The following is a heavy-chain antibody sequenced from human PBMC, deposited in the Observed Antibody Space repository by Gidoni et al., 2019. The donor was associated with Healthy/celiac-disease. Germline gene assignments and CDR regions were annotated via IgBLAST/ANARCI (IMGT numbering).Heavy chain of an antibody. Sequence: QVQLQDSGPGLVKPSQTLSLTCTVSGGSISSGGYYWSWIRQHPGKGLEWIGYIYYSGSTYYNPSPKSRVTISVDTSKNQFSLKLSSVTAADTAVYYCARDSSGLNYFDYWGQGTLVTVSS. CDR2: IYYSGST. CDR3: ARDSSGLNYFDY. J-gene: IGHJ4*02. D-gene: IGHD3-22*01. V-gene: IGHV4-31*03. CDR1: GGSISSGGYY.